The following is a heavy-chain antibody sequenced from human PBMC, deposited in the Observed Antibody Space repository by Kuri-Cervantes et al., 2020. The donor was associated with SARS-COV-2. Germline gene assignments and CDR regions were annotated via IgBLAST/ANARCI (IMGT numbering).Heavy chain of an antibody. CDR1: ETTFPNYD. J-gene: IGHJ4*02. V-gene: IGHV1-8*01. CDR3: YCAPKEGFDS. Sequence: ASVKVSCKTPETTFPNYDINWVRQATGRGLEWVGMVKTNSGNTLYAQIFQGRVTMTRDTSTTTVYMELSSLTSEDTAIYYCYCAPKEGFDSWGQGTLVTVSS. CDR2: VKTNSGNT. D-gene: IGHD2-21*01.